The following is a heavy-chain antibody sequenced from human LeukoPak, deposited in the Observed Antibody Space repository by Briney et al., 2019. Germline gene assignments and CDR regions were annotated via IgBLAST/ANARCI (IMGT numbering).Heavy chain of an antibody. Sequence: GGSLRLSCVASGSTFSNYNMNWVRQAPGKGLEWVSNIRYSGVTMYYADSVKGRFTISRDNARNSLYLQMNSLRDEDTAVYYCVRDYDYAPDYWGQGTLVTVSS. CDR2: IRYSGVTM. J-gene: IGHJ4*02. V-gene: IGHV3-48*02. D-gene: IGHD4-17*01. CDR1: GSTFSNYN. CDR3: VRDYDYAPDY.